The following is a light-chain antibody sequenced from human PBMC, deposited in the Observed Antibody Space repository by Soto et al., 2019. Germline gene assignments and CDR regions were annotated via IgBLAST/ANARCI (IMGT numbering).Light chain of an antibody. CDR3: QVWISDHLV. V-gene: IGLV3-21*02. CDR2: DDR. Sequence: SYELTQPPSVSVAPGQTARITCGGDNIGSRSVHWYQQKPGQAPVLVVYDDRDRPSGIPDRFSGSNSGNTATLTISRVDAGDEADFYCQVWISDHLVFGGGTKLTVL. CDR1: NIGSRS. J-gene: IGLJ3*02.